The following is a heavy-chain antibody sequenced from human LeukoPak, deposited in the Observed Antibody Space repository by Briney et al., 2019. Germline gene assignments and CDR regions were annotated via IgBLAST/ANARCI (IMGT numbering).Heavy chain of an antibody. CDR2: IKSKTDGGTT. V-gene: IGHV3-15*01. CDR3: TTNYYGSGSEFDNFDY. D-gene: IGHD3-10*01. CDR1: GFTFSNAW. Sequence: PGGSLRLSCAASGFTFSNAWMSWVRQAPGKGLEWVGRIKSKTDGGTTDYAAPVKGRFTISRDDSKNTLYLQMNSLKTEDTAVYYCTTNYYGSGSEFDNFDYWGQGTLVTVSS. J-gene: IGHJ4*02.